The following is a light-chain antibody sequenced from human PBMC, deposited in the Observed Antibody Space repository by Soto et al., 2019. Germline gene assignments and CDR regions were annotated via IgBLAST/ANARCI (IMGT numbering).Light chain of an antibody. J-gene: IGKJ4*01. CDR3: QQHGTSPI. CDR2: GAS. V-gene: IGKV3-20*01. Sequence: EVVLTQSPGTLSLSPGERATISCRASQAVSSILLAWYQQKPGQAPRLLIYGASSRATGIPDRFSGSGSGTDFTLTVSRLEPEDFAVYYCQQHGTSPIFGGGTKVDIK. CDR1: QAVSSIL.